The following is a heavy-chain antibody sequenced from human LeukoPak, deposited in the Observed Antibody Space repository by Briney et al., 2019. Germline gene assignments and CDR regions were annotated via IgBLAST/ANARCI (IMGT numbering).Heavy chain of an antibody. J-gene: IGHJ4*02. D-gene: IGHD6-19*01. CDR1: GFTFSSYA. CDR3: AKAEVWGIIAVAGIDY. CDR2: ISGSGGST. V-gene: IGHV3-23*01. Sequence: PGGSLRLSCAASGFTFSSYAMSWVRQAPGKGLEWVSAISGSGGSTYYADSVKGRFTISRDNSKNTLYLQMNSLRAEDTAVYYCAKAEVWGIIAVAGIDYWGQGTLVTVSS.